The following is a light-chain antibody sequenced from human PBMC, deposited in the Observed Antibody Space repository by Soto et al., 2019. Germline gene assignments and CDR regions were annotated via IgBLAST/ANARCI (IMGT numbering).Light chain of an antibody. CDR2: AAS. Sequence: EVVLTQSPGTLSLSPGERATLSCRANLSINKNYLAWYQQKPGQAPRLLIYAASSRATGIPDRFSGGGSGTDFTLTIARLEPEDFAVYYCQQYGSAPRTFGQGTKVEVK. V-gene: IGKV3-20*01. J-gene: IGKJ1*01. CDR1: LSINKNY. CDR3: QQYGSAPRT.